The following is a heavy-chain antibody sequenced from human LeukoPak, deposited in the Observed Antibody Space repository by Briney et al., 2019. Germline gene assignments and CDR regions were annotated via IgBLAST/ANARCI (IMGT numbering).Heavy chain of an antibody. J-gene: IGHJ1*01. CDR1: GGSIRSSSYY. V-gene: IGHV4-39*07. D-gene: IGHD6-6*01. Sequence: SETLSLTCSVSGGSIRSSSYYWDWIRQPPGKGPEWIGSIYYSGSTYYNPSLKSRVTISVDTSKNQFSLNLNSVTAADTAVYYCARGGAARLHFQNWGQGTLVTVSS. CDR2: IYYSGST. CDR3: ARGGAARLHFQN.